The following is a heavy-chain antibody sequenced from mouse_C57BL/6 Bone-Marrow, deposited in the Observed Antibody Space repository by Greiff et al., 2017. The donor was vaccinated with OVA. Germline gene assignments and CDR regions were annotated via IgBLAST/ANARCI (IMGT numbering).Heavy chain of an antibody. CDR1: GYTFTSYW. D-gene: IGHD2-3*01. CDR2: IYPGVGGT. CDR3: ASYDGYYEGLFAY. V-gene: IGHV1-55*01. J-gene: IGHJ3*01. Sequence: QVQLQQPGAELVKPGASVKMSCKASGYTFTSYWITWVKQRPGQGLDGIGDIYPGVGGTNDNEKFKSKATLTVDPSSSTAYMQLSSLTSEDSAVYYCASYDGYYEGLFAYWGQGTLVTVSA.